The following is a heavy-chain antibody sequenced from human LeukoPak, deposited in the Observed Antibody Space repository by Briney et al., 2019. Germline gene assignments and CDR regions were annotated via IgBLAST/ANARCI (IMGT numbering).Heavy chain of an antibody. CDR3: ARGFCGGDCFGDPEAFDI. Sequence: SETLSLTCAVSGGSISSGGYSWSWIRQPPGKGLEWIGYIYHSGSTYYNPSLKSRVTISVDRSKNQFSLKLSSVTAADTAVYYCARGFCGGDCFGDPEAFDIWGQGTMVTVSS. J-gene: IGHJ3*02. CDR2: IYHSGST. V-gene: IGHV4-30-2*01. CDR1: GGSISSGGYS. D-gene: IGHD2-21*02.